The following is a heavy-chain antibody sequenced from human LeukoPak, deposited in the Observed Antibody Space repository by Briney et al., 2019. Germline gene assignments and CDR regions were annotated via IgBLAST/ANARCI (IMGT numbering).Heavy chain of an antibody. CDR1: GFTFSNAW. J-gene: IGHJ4*02. Sequence: GGSLRLSCAASGFTFSNAWMSWVRQAPGKGLEWVSVIYPGGTIYYADSVKGRFTISRDNSRNTLYLQMNGLRAEDTAVYYCARAERGYDYWGRGTLVTVSS. D-gene: IGHD5-12*01. V-gene: IGHV3-66*01. CDR3: ARAERGYDY. CDR2: IYPGGTI.